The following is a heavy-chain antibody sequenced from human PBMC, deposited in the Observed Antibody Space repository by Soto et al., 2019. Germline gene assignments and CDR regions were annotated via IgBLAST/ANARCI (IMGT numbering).Heavy chain of an antibody. CDR3: TRGHSSGWYLNWFDP. CDR1: GFTFGDYA. V-gene: IGHV3-49*03. CDR2: IRSKAYGGTT. Sequence: EVQLVESGGGLVQPGRSLRLSCTASGFTFGDYAMSWFRQAPGKGLEWVGFIRSKAYGGTTEYAASVKGRFTISRDDSKSIAYLQMNSLKTEDTAVYYCTRGHSSGWYLNWFDPWGQGTLVTVSS. J-gene: IGHJ5*02. D-gene: IGHD6-19*01.